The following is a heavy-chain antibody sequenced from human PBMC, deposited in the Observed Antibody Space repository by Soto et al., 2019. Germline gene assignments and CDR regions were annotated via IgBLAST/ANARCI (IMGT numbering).Heavy chain of an antibody. D-gene: IGHD4-17*01. V-gene: IGHV3-30*18. CDR1: GFTFSTYG. Sequence: QVQLVESGGNVVQPGRSLRLSCAASGFTFSTYGMHWVRQAPGKGLDWVAVISYAGRKKFYADSVKGRFTISRDAAKNTLYLQMNSLRVEDRRVYFCAKDKMGEYGGSHYYFFGDEVWGQATTVTVSS. CDR2: ISYAGRKK. J-gene: IGHJ6*02. CDR3: AKDKMGEYGGSHYYFFGDEV.